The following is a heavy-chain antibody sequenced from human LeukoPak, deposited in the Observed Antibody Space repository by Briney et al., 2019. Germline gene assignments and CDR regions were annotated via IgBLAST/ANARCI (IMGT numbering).Heavy chain of an antibody. J-gene: IGHJ4*02. Sequence: GGSLRLSCAASGFTFDDYGMSWVRQAPGKGLEWVSVIYSGGSTYYADSVKGRFTISRDNSKNTLYLQMNSLRAEDTAVYYCARVIRGVIGYYFDYWGQGTLVTVSS. CDR2: IYSGGST. CDR3: ARVIRGVIGYYFDY. D-gene: IGHD3-10*01. V-gene: IGHV3-53*01. CDR1: GFTFDDYG.